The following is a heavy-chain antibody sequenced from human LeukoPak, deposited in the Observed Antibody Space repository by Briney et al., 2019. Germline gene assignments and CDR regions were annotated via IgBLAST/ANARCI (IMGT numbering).Heavy chain of an antibody. CDR2: IRSKAYGGTT. CDR1: GFTSGDYA. D-gene: IGHD3-3*01. CDR3: TRGRITIFGVVTLFDY. J-gene: IGHJ4*02. Sequence: GGSLRLSCTASGFTSGDYAMSWVRQAPGKGLEWVGFIRSKAYGGTTEYAASVKGRFTISRDDSKSIAYLQMNSLKTEDTAVYYCTRGRITIFGVVTLFDYWGQGTLVTVSS. V-gene: IGHV3-49*04.